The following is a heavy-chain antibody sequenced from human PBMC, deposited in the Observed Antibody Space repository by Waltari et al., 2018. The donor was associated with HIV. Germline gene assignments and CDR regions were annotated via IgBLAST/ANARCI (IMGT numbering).Heavy chain of an antibody. V-gene: IGHV3-33*01. D-gene: IGHD1-20*01. J-gene: IGHJ4*03. CDR3: ARDWTITATTRVDF. CDR1: GSIFNKFD. Sequence: QVQLAESGGGVVQPGRSLSPSCVASGSIFNKFDMHWVRQKQGKGLEWLAAIWYDGGNEYYADSVKGRFTISRDNSKNTLYLQMNSLRAEDTAVYYCARDWTITATTRVDFWGPGTLVTVSS. CDR2: IWYDGGNE.